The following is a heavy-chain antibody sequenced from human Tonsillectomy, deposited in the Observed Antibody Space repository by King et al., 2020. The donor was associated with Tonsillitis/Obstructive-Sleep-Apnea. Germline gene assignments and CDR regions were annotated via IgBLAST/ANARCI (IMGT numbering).Heavy chain of an antibody. Sequence: VQLVESGAEVKKPGESLRISCKGSGYSFTSYWISWVRQMPGKGLEWMGRIDPSDSYTNYSPSFQGHVTISADKSISTAYLQWSSLKASDTAMYYCARLLSDGELSFVDTDYWGQGTLVTVSS. CDR3: ARLLSDGELSFVDTDY. CDR1: GYSFTSYW. J-gene: IGHJ4*02. D-gene: IGHD3-16*02. CDR2: IDPSDSYT. V-gene: IGHV5-10-1*01.